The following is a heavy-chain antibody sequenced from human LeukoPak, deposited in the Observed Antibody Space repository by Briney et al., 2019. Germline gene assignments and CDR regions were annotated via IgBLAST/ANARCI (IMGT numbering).Heavy chain of an antibody. CDR2: ISSSGGTI. CDR1: GFTFSSYE. Sequence: GGSLRLSCAASGFTFSSYEMNWVRQAPGKGLEWASYISSSGGTIYYADSVKGRFTISRDNAKNSLYLQMNSLRAEDTAVYYCARVPGQHGAFDYWGQGTLVTVSS. D-gene: IGHD6-13*01. V-gene: IGHV3-48*03. J-gene: IGHJ4*02. CDR3: ARVPGQHGAFDY.